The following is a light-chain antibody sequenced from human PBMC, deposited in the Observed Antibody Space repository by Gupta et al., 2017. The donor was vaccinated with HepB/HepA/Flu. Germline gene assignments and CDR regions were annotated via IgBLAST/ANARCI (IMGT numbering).Light chain of an antibody. CDR1: SGINVGTYR. Sequence: QAVLTQPSSLSASPGASASLTCTLRSGINVGTYRIYWYQQKPGSPPQNLLGYKSDSDKQQGSGVPSRFSGSKDASANAGILLISGLQSEDEADYYCMIWHSSAVVFGGGTKLTVL. CDR3: MIWHSSAVV. CDR2: YKSDSDK. V-gene: IGLV5-45*02. J-gene: IGLJ2*01.